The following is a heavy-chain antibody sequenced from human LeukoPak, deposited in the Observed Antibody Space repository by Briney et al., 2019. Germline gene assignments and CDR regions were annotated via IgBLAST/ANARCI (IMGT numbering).Heavy chain of an antibody. D-gene: IGHD2-21*02. J-gene: IGHJ5*02. CDR2: INPNSGGT. V-gene: IGHV1-2*02. Sequence: GASVKVSCKASGYTFTGYYMHWVRQAPGQGLEWMGWINPNSGGTNYAQKFQGRVTMTRDTSISTAYMELSRLRSDDTAVYYCARVGFCRGGDAYCNWFDPWGQGTLVTVSS. CDR1: GYTFTGYY. CDR3: ARVGFCRGGDAYCNWFDP.